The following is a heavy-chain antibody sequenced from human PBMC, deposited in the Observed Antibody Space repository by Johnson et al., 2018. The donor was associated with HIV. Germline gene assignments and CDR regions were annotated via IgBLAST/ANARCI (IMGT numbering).Heavy chain of an antibody. Sequence: VQLVESGGGLVQPGRSLRLSCAASGFTFDDYAMHWVRQAPGKGLEWVSGISWNSGSIGYADSVKGRFTISRDNAKNSLYLQMNSLRAEDTAVYYCARGGSDAFDIWGQGTMVTVSS. D-gene: IGHD3-16*01. V-gene: IGHV3-9*01. CDR3: ARGGSDAFDI. CDR1: GFTFDDYA. J-gene: IGHJ3*02. CDR2: ISWNSGSI.